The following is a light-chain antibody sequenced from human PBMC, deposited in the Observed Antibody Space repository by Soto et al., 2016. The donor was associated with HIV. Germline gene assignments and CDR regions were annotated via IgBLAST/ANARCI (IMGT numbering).Light chain of an antibody. J-gene: IGKJ1*01. V-gene: IGKV1-5*03. CDR2: KTS. Sequence: DIQMTQFPSTLSASIGDRVTITCRASQSVSVWLAWYQQKPGKAPNLLIFKTSTLEIGVPSRFSGSGSGTDYTLTISSLQPEDFATYYCQQYYSTRTFGQGTKVEIK. CDR3: QQYYSTRT. CDR1: QSVSVW.